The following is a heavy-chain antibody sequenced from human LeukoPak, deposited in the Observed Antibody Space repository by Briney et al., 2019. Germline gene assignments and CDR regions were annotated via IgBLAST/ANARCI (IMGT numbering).Heavy chain of an antibody. Sequence: GGSLRLSCAASGFTFSSYAMHWVRQAPGKGLEWVAVISYDGSNKYYADPVKGRFTISRDNSKNTLYLQMNSLRAEDTAVYYCARDKEGRDYGDYGWFDPWGQGTLVTVSS. D-gene: IGHD4-17*01. CDR3: ARDKEGRDYGDYGWFDP. CDR1: GFTFSSYA. V-gene: IGHV3-30-3*01. CDR2: ISYDGSNK. J-gene: IGHJ5*02.